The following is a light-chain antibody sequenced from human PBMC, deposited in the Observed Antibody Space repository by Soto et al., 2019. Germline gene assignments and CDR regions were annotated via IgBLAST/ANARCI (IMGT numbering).Light chain of an antibody. J-gene: IGKJ4*02. CDR3: QQRSNWPPP. V-gene: IGKV3-11*01. CDR1: QSVSSY. CDR2: DAS. Sequence: EIVLTQSPATLSLSPGDRATLSCRASQSVSSYLAWYQQKPGQAPKLLIYDASNRASGIPARFRGSGSGTDLPLTISSLGPEDFAVYYSQQRSNWPPPFGGGTKVEIK.